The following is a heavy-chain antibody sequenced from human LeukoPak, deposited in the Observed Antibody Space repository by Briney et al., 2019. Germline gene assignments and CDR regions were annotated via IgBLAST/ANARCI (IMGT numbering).Heavy chain of an antibody. Sequence: GGSLRLSCAASGFTFSSCAMSWVRQAPGKGLEWLSYISDSSDIIYYADSVKGRFTISRDHAKDSLYLQMNSLRAEDTAIYYCARGYSGTYPNVWGQGTMVTVSS. CDR2: ISDSSDII. CDR3: ARGYSGTYPNV. J-gene: IGHJ3*01. D-gene: IGHD1-26*01. V-gene: IGHV3-48*04. CDR1: GFTFSSCA.